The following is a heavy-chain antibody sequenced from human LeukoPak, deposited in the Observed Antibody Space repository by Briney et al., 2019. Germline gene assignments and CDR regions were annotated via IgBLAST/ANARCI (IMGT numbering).Heavy chain of an antibody. V-gene: IGHV3-23*01. J-gene: IGHJ6*02. CDR1: GFTFSSYA. D-gene: IGHD2-15*01. Sequence: GGSLRLSCAASGFTFSSYAMSWVRQAPGKGLEWVSSISGSGNRTYYADSVKGRFTISRDNSRNTLFLQMNSLRAEDTAVYYCAKNLYCGGGSCYPSALGMDVWGQGTTVTVSS. CDR2: ISGSGNRT. CDR3: AKNLYCGGGSCYPSALGMDV.